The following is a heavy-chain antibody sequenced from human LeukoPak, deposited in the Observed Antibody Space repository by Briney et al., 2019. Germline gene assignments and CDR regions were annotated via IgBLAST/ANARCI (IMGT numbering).Heavy chain of an antibody. Sequence: ASVKVSCKASGYTFTSYGISWVRQAPGQGLEWMGWISAYNGNTNYAQKLQGRVTMTTDTSTSTAYMELGSLRSDDTAVYYCARDVMGYYGSGSYFDYWGQGTLVTVSS. D-gene: IGHD3-10*01. CDR1: GYTFTSYG. V-gene: IGHV1-18*01. CDR2: ISAYNGNT. J-gene: IGHJ4*02. CDR3: ARDVMGYYGSGSYFDY.